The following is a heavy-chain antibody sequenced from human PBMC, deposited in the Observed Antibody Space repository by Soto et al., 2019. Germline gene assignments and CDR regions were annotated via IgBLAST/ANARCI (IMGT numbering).Heavy chain of an antibody. D-gene: IGHD3-3*01. J-gene: IGHJ4*02. V-gene: IGHV5-51*01. CDR3: ARGGVSTRTFDY. Sequence: SLKISCKGSGYNFAGYWIAWVRQMPGKGLELMGIIYPSDSDTRYRPSFQGQVTISADKSISSAYLQWSSLRASDTAMYYCARGGVSTRTFDYWGQGTPVTVSS. CDR2: IYPSDSDT. CDR1: GYNFAGYW.